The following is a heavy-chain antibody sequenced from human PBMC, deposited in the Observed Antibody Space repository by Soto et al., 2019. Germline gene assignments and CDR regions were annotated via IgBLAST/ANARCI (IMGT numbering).Heavy chain of an antibody. CDR2: IKRKTDGGTT. J-gene: IGHJ4*01. CDR3: TTDLTLWGSYLVWWELIRTHVDY. V-gene: IGHV3-15*01. Sequence: GGTLRLSCAASGFTFSNAWMSWVRQAPGKGLEWVGRIKRKTDGGTTDYAAPVKGRFTISRDDSKNTLYLQMNSLKTDETAVYYCTTDLTLWGSYLVWWELIRTHVDYGCQGSLVTVYS. CDR1: GFTFSNAW. D-gene: IGHD3-16*02.